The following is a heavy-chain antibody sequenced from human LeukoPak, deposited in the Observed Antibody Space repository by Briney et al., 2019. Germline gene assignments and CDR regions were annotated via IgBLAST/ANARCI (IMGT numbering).Heavy chain of an antibody. D-gene: IGHD3-10*01. J-gene: IGHJ4*02. V-gene: IGHV3-11*01. Sequence: GESLRLSCAASGFTFSDYYMTWIRQTPGKGLEWVSYISISGTTTFYVDSVKGRFTISRDNTKNSLYLQMNSLRAEDTAMYYCARGTMASDFWGQGTLVTVSS. CDR2: ISISGTTT. CDR1: GFTFSDYY. CDR3: ARGTMASDF.